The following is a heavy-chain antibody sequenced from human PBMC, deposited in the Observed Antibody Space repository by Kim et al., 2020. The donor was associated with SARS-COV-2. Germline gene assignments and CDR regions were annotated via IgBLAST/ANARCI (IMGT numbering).Heavy chain of an antibody. CDR3: AHTGRHYGSARPVPYYYGMDV. J-gene: IGHJ6*02. CDR1: GFSLSTSGVG. D-gene: IGHD3-10*01. V-gene: IGHV2-5*02. Sequence: SGPTLVNPTQTLTLTCTFSGFSLSTSGVGVGWIRQPPGKALEWLALIYWDDDKRYSPSLKSRLTITKDTSKNQVVLTMTNMDPVDTAKYYCAHTGRHYGSARPVPYYYGMDVWGQGTTVTVSS. CDR2: IYWDDDK.